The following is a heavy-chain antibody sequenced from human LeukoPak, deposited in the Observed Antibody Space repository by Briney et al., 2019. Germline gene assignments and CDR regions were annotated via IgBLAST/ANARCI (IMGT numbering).Heavy chain of an antibody. CDR1: GGSISSSSYY. V-gene: IGHV4-39*01. CDR3: ARQLAAGTRGWFDP. CDR2: IYYSGST. Sequence: SETLSLTCPVSGGSISSSSYYWGWIRPPPGKGLEWIGSIYYSGSTYYNPSLKSRVTISVDTSKNQFSLKLSSVTAADTAVYYCARQLAAGTRGWFDPWGQGTLVTVSS. J-gene: IGHJ5*02. D-gene: IGHD6-13*01.